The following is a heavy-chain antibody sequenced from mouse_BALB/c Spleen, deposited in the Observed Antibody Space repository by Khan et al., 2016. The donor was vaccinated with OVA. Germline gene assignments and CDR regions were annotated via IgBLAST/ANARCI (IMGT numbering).Heavy chain of an antibody. V-gene: IGHV1S81*02. CDR3: SRSGYGSFAY. Sequence: QVQLKQSGVELVTPGASVRLSCKASGYTFTSYYLYWVKQRPGQGLEWIGDINPNNGGTNFNEKFKNKATLTVDKSSSTAYIQLNSLTSVDSAVYYCSRSGYGSFAYWGQGTLVTVSA. J-gene: IGHJ3*01. CDR1: GYTFTSYY. D-gene: IGHD2-2*01. CDR2: INPNNGGT.